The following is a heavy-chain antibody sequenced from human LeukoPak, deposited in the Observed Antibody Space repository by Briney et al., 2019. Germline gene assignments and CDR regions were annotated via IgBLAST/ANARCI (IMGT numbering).Heavy chain of an antibody. J-gene: IGHJ4*02. D-gene: IGHD6-13*01. CDR3: ARAAKRGSWYFDY. V-gene: IGHV4-34*01. CDR1: GGSFSGYY. Sequence: PSETLSLTCAVYGGSFSGYYWSWIRQPPGKGLEWIGEINHSGSTNYNPSLKSRVTISVDTSKNQFSLKLSSVTAADTAVYYCARAAKRGSWYFDYWGQGTLVTVSS. CDR2: INHSGST.